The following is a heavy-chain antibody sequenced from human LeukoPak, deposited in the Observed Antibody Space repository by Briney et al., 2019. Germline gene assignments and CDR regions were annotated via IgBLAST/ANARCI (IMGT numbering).Heavy chain of an antibody. Sequence: GGSLRLSCAASGFTFSDYYMSWIRQAPGKGLEWVSYISRSGSTIYYADSVKGRFTISRDNAKNSLYLQMNSLRAEDTAVYYCAKGINRYDILTDYWGQGTLVTVSS. CDR2: ISRSGSTI. J-gene: IGHJ4*02. V-gene: IGHV3-11*01. CDR3: AKGINRYDILTDY. CDR1: GFTFSDYY. D-gene: IGHD3-9*01.